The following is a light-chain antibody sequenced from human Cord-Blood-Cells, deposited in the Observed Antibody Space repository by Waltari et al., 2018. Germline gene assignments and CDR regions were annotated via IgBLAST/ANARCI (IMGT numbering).Light chain of an antibody. Sequence: DIQMTQSPSTLSASVGDRVTIACRASQSISSWLAWYQQKPGKAPKLLICKASSLESGVPPRFSGRGSGIEFTPTISSLQPYGFATYYGQHYKSYLYTFGEGTKLDIK. J-gene: IGKJ2*01. CDR2: KAS. V-gene: IGKV1-5*03. CDR1: QSISSW. CDR3: QHYKSYLYT.